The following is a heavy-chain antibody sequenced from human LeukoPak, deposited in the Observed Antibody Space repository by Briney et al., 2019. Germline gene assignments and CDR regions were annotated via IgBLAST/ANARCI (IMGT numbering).Heavy chain of an antibody. V-gene: IGHV4-59*01. J-gene: IGHJ6*04. CDR2: IYYSGST. D-gene: IGHD4-11*01. Sequence: SETLSLTYTVSGGSISSYYWSWIRQPPGKGLEWIGYIYYSGSTNYNPSLKSRVTISVDTSKNQFSLKLSSVTAADTAVYYCARESRLPPYYYYGMDVWGKGTTVTVSS. CDR3: ARESRLPPYYYYGMDV. CDR1: GGSISSYY.